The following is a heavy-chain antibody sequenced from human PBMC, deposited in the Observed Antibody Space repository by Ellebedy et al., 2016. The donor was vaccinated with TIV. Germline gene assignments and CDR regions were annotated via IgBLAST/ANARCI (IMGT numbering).Heavy chain of an antibody. CDR2: IYYSGST. CDR1: GGSIRSSSYY. Sequence: MPGGSLRLSCTVPGGSIRSSSYYRGWIRQPPGKGLEWIGSIYYSGSTYYNPSLKSRVTISVDTSMNQFSLKLSSVTAADTAVYYCARQANYYGSGSPLGYGMDVWGQGTTVTVSS. D-gene: IGHD3-10*01. J-gene: IGHJ6*02. CDR3: ARQANYYGSGSPLGYGMDV. V-gene: IGHV4-39*01.